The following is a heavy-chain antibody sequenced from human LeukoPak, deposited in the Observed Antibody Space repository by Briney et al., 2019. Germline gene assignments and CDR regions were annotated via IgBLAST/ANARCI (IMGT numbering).Heavy chain of an antibody. CDR2: IKTDGSST. CDR3: ARSSFGTYTLFDY. V-gene: IGHV3-74*01. CDR1: GFTSSSYW. Sequence: GGSLTLSCAPAGFTSSSYWMHWVRPAPGKGLVWVSRIKTDGSSTSYADSVKGRFTISRDNAKNTLYLQMNSLRAEDTAVYYCARSSFGTYTLFDYWGQGTLVTVSS. D-gene: IGHD3-10*01. J-gene: IGHJ4*02.